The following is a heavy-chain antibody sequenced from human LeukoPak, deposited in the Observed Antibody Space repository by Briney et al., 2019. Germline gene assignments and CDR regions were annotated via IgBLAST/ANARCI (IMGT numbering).Heavy chain of an antibody. CDR3: ARSLEMATVRSGFDI. CDR2: ISSSSYT. CDR1: GGSMSSYY. D-gene: IGHD5-24*01. V-gene: IGHV3-11*06. Sequence: LSLTCTVSGGSMSSYYWSWIRQAPGKGLEWVSYISSSSYTNYADSLKGRFTISRDNAKNSLYLQMNSLRVEDTAVYYCARSLEMATVRSGFDIWGQGTMVIVSS. J-gene: IGHJ3*02.